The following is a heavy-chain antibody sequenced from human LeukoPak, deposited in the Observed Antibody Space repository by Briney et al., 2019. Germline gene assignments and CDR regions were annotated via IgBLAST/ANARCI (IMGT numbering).Heavy chain of an antibody. CDR2: IRYDGSNK. J-gene: IGHJ4*02. V-gene: IGHV3-30*02. Sequence: GGSLRLSCAASGFTFSSYGMHWVRQAPGKGLEWVAFIRYDGSNKYYADSVKGRFTISRDNSKNTLYLQVNSLRAEDTAVYYCAKERWSYCSGGSCYSDYWGQGTLVTVSS. CDR1: GFTFSSYG. D-gene: IGHD2-15*01. CDR3: AKERWSYCSGGSCYSDY.